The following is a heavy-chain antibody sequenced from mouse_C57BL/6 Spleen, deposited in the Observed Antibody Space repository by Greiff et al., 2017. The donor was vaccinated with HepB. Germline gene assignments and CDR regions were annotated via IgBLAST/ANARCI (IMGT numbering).Heavy chain of an antibody. V-gene: IGHV5-4*03. CDR3: ARVRYYYGSSYYAMDY. D-gene: IGHD1-1*01. CDR2: ISDGGSYT. Sequence: EVKLVESGGGLVKPGGSLKLSCAASGFTFSSYAMSWVRQTPEKRLEWVATISDGGSYTYYPDNVKGRFTISRDNAKNNLYLQMSHLKSEDTAMYYCARVRYYYGSSYYAMDYWGQGTSVTVSA. CDR1: GFTFSSYA. J-gene: IGHJ4*01.